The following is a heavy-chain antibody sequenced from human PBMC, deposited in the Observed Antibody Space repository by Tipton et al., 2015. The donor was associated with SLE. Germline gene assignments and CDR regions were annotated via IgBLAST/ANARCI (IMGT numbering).Heavy chain of an antibody. J-gene: IGHJ6*02. D-gene: IGHD2-15*01. CDR3: ARDLAGYVVQAGMDV. V-gene: IGHV4-4*08. Sequence: TLSLTCTVSGGSVNTYYWSWIRQPPGKGLEWIGYSYNSGGTNYNPSLKSRVTISVDTSKNQFSLKLSSVTAADTAVYYCARDLAGYVVQAGMDVWGQGTTVTVSS. CDR1: GGSVNTYY. CDR2: SYNSGGT.